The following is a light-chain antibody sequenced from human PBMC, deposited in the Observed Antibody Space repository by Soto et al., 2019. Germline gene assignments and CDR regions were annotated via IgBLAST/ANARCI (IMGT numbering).Light chain of an antibody. CDR3: QQHYNTPLT. V-gene: IGKV4-1*01. CDR2: WAS. J-gene: IGKJ3*01. CDR1: QSVLHTADNRNY. Sequence: DIVMTQTPDYLPVSLGERATINCKSSQSVLHTADNRNYLAGYQQKPGQPPKLLIYWASTREFGVPDRFSGGGSATDFPLTISTLQAEVVAVYYCQQHYNTPLTVGPGTKVDIK.